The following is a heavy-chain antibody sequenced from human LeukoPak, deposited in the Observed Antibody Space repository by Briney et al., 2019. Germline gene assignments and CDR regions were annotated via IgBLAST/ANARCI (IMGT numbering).Heavy chain of an antibody. CDR2: INPNSGGT. CDR3: ARGGVLGFDY. J-gene: IGHJ4*02. CDR1: GYTFTVYY. V-gene: IGHV1-2*02. D-gene: IGHD3-3*02. Sequence: ASVTVSCKASGYTFTVYYMHWVRHAPGQGLEWMGWINPNSGGTNYAQKFQGRVTITADKSTSTAYMELSSLRSEDTAVYYCARGGVLGFDYWGQGTLVTVSS.